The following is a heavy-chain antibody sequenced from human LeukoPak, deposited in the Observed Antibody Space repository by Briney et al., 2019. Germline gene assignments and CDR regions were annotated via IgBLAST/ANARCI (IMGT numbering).Heavy chain of an antibody. V-gene: IGHV7-4-1*02. CDR3: ARVPPTRYCSSTSCYAAAFDI. CDR1: GYTFTSYG. J-gene: IGHJ3*02. Sequence: ASVKVSCKASGYTFTSYGISWVRQAPGQGLEWMGWINTNTGNPTYAQGFTGRFVFSLDTSVSTAYLQISSLKAEDTAVYYCARVPPTRYCSSTSCYAAAFDIWGQGTMVTVSS. D-gene: IGHD2-2*01. CDR2: INTNTGNP.